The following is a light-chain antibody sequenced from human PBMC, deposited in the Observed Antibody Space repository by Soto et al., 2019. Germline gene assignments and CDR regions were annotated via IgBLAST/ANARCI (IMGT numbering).Light chain of an antibody. CDR3: QQFNSYPRA. CDR1: QDIRGA. CDR2: DVS. J-gene: IGKJ3*01. V-gene: IGKV1-13*02. Sequence: AIQLTQSPSSLSASVGDRVTITCRASQDIRGALAWYQQKPGKAPKILIYDVSTLESGVPSRFSGSSSGTDFTLTISSLQPVDFATYYCQQFNSYPRAFGPGTKVDLK.